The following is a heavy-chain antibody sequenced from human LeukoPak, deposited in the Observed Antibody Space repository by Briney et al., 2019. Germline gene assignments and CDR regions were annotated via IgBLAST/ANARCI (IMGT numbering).Heavy chain of an antibody. CDR3: ARYNYCSSTSCYLYYYYYGMDV. CDR1: GGSFSGYY. J-gene: IGHJ6*02. Sequence: AETLSLTCAAYGGSFSGYYWSWVRQPPGKGLEWIGEINHSGSTNYNPSLKSRVTISVDTSKNQFSLKLSSVTAADTAVYYCARYNYCSSTSCYLYYYYYGMDVWGQGTTVTVSS. D-gene: IGHD2-2*01. V-gene: IGHV4-34*01. CDR2: INHSGST.